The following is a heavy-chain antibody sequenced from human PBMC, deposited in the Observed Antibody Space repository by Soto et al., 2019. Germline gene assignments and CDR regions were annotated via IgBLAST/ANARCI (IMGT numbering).Heavy chain of an antibody. CDR1: GFTFSGSW. CDR3: ARVIRLDDYGDYDVGFDP. J-gene: IGHJ5*02. D-gene: IGHD4-17*01. V-gene: IGHV3-73*01. CDR2: IRSKINNYAT. Sequence: GGSLRLSCAASGFTFSGSWIHWVRQASGKGLEWVGRIRSKINNYATAYAASVKGRFTISRDDSKNTAYLQMISLKSEDTAVYYCARVIRLDDYGDYDVGFDPWGQGTLVTVSS.